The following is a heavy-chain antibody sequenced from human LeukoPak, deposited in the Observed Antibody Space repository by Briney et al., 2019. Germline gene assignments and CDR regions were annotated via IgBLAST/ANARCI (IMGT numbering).Heavy chain of an antibody. CDR2: ISGDGGST. CDR1: GFTFDDYA. V-gene: IGHV3-43*02. J-gene: IGHJ4*02. D-gene: IGHD6-6*01. CDR3: AKAEWGIAARFDY. Sequence: GGSLRLTCAASGFTFDDYAMHWVRQAQGKDLEWFFLISGDGGSTYYADSVKGRFTISRDNSKNSLYLQMNSLRTEDAALYYCAKAEWGIAARFDYWGQGTLVTVSS.